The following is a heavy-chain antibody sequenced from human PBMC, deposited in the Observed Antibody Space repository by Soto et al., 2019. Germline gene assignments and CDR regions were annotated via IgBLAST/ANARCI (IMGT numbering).Heavy chain of an antibody. V-gene: IGHV4-59*01. D-gene: IGHD4-17*01. CDR1: GGSIIRYY. CDR2: IYYSGST. J-gene: IGHJ6*02. CDR3: ARDPSYYYGGNSYYYGMDV. Sequence: PSETLSLTCTVSGGSIIRYYWSWIRQPPGKGLEWIGYIYYSGSTNYNPSLKSRVTISVDTSKNQFSLKLSSVTAADTAVYYCARDPSYYYGGNSYYYGMDVWGQGTTVTVSS.